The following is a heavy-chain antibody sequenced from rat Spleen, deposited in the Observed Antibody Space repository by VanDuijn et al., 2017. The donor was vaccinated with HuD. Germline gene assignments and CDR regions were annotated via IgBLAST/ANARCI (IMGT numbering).Heavy chain of an antibody. Sequence: QVQLMESGPGLVQPSETLSLTCTVSGFSVTSYNVNWVRQPPGKGLEWMGVIWTGGSTDYNSALKSRLSISRDTSKSQVFLKMNSLQTEDTAIYFCTRNYDGSSFDYWGQGVMVTVSS. V-gene: IGHV2-45*01. CDR3: TRNYDGSSFDY. J-gene: IGHJ2*01. D-gene: IGHD1-12*03. CDR1: GFSVTSYN. CDR2: IWTGGST.